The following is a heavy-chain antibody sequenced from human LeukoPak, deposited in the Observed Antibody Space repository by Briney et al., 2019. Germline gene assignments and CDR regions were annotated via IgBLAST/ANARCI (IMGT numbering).Heavy chain of an antibody. Sequence: GGSLRLSCAASGFTFSSYGMHWVRQAPGKGLEWVAFIRYDGSNKYYADSVKGRFTISRDNSKNTLYLQMNSLRAEDTAVYYCAKVATVVIMGYFDYWGQGTLVTVSS. V-gene: IGHV3-30*02. J-gene: IGHJ4*02. CDR1: GFTFSSYG. CDR3: AKVATVVIMGYFDY. D-gene: IGHD4-23*01. CDR2: IRYDGSNK.